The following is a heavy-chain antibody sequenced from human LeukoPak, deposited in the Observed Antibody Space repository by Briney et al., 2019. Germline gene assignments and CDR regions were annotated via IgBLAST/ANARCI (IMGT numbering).Heavy chain of an antibody. CDR3: ARAGSGWYYFDY. J-gene: IGHJ4*02. D-gene: IGHD6-19*01. V-gene: IGHV3-13*01. Sequence: GGSLRLSCAASGFTFGSYDMHWVRRATGKGLEWVSAIGTAGDTYYPGSVKGRFTISRENAENSLYLQMNSLRAGDTAMYYCARAGSGWYYFDYWGQGTLVTVSS. CDR1: GFTFGSYD. CDR2: IGTAGDT.